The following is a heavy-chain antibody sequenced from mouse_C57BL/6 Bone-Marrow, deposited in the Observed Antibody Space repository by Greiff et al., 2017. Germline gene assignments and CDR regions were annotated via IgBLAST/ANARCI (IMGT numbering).Heavy chain of an antibody. Sequence: VKVVESGAELVRPGTSVKMSCKASGYTFTNYWIGWAKQRPGHGLEWIGDIYPGGGYTNYNEKFKGKATLTADKSSSTAYMQFSSLTSEDSAIYYCARGNYVFYAMDYWGQGTSVTVSS. CDR2: IYPGGGYT. V-gene: IGHV1-63*01. CDR1: GYTFTNYW. J-gene: IGHJ4*01. CDR3: ARGNYVFYAMDY. D-gene: IGHD2-1*01.